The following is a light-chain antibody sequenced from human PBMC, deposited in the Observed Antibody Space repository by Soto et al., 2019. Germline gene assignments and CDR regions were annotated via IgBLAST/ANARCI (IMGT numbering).Light chain of an antibody. Sequence: QSALTQPASVSGSPGQSITISCSGTNSDVGGYNYVSWFQQHPGKAPKLMIFEVSNRPSGVSTRFSGSKSGNTASLTISGLQAEDEADYYCSSYTNSNTWVFGGGTKLTVL. CDR2: EVS. CDR3: SSYTNSNTWV. J-gene: IGLJ3*02. V-gene: IGLV2-14*01. CDR1: NSDVGGYNY.